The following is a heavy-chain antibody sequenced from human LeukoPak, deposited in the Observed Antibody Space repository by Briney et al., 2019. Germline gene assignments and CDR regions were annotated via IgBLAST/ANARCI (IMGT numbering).Heavy chain of an antibody. J-gene: IGHJ4*02. CDR1: GYTFTCYG. D-gene: IGHD3-10*01. Sequence: ASVKVSCKASGYTFTCYGISWVRQAPGQGLEWMGWISGYNGKTDYAQRLQGRVTMTTDTPTSTAYMELRSLGSDDTAVYYCARDPHITMVRGEFDYWGQGTLVTVSS. CDR3: ARDPHITMVRGEFDY. V-gene: IGHV1-18*04. CDR2: ISGYNGKT.